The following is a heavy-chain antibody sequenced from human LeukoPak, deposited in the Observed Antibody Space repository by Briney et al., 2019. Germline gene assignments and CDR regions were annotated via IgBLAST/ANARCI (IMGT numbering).Heavy chain of an antibody. J-gene: IGHJ4*02. V-gene: IGHV3-30*18. CDR2: ISYDGSNK. CDR1: GFTFSSYG. D-gene: IGHD2-15*01. Sequence: PGRSLRLSCAASGFTFSSYGMHWVRQAPGKGLEWVALISYDGSNKYYADSVKGRFTISRDNSKNTLYLQMNSLRAEDTAVYYCAKRSYCSGGSCSNYFDYWGQGTLVTVSS. CDR3: AKRSYCSGGSCSNYFDY.